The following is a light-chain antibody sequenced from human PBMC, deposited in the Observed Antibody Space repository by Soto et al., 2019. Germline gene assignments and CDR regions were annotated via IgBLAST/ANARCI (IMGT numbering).Light chain of an antibody. CDR1: QSVRNNY. CDR3: QQHVGSPFT. Sequence: EIVLTQSPGTLSLSPGERATLSCRASQSVRNNYLAWYQQRPGQAPRLLIHDASSRATGIPDRFSGSGSGTDFPLTISRLEPEDFVVYYCQQHVGSPFTFGPGTKVDIK. J-gene: IGKJ3*01. V-gene: IGKV3-20*01. CDR2: DAS.